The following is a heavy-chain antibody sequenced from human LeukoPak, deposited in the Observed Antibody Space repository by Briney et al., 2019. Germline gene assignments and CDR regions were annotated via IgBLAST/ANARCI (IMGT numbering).Heavy chain of an antibody. V-gene: IGHV1-2*04. CDR1: GYTFTGYY. D-gene: IGHD6-19*01. J-gene: IGHJ6*02. CDR2: INPNSGGT. Sequence: ASVKVSCKASGYTFTGYYMHWVRQAPGQGLEWMGWINPNSGGTNYAQKFQGWVTMTRDTSISTAYMELSRLRSDDTAVYYCARDGGWYELNGMDVWGQGTTVTVSS. CDR3: ARDGGWYELNGMDV.